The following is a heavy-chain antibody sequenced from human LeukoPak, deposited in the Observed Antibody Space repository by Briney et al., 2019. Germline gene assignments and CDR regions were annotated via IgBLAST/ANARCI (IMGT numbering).Heavy chain of an antibody. CDR1: GFTFSNYA. J-gene: IGHJ4*02. D-gene: IGHD4/OR15-4a*01. CDR3: ARRAGAYSHPYDY. Sequence: GGSLRLSCAASGFTFSNYAMNWVRQAPGKGLEWVSAINDSGGSTYYADSVKGRFTISRDNSKNTLYLQMNSLRAEDTAVYYCARRAGAYSHPYDYWGQGTLVTVSS. CDR2: INDSGGST. V-gene: IGHV3-23*01.